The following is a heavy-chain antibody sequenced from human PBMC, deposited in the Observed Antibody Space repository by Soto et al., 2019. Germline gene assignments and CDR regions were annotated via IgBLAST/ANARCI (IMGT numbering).Heavy chain of an antibody. CDR3: ARDDTDCGSTNCLTYYYYSYYMDV. V-gene: IGHV3-33*01. CDR2: IWYDGSNK. CDR1: GFIFSNFG. D-gene: IGHD2-2*01. J-gene: IGHJ6*03. Sequence: QVQLVESGGGVVQPGKSLRLSCAASGFIFSNFGMHWVRQAPGKGLEWVAVIWYDGSNKYYADSVKGRFTFSRDNSKSTVYLQMNSLSAEDTAVYYCARDDTDCGSTNCLTYYYYSYYMDVWGSGTAVTVSS.